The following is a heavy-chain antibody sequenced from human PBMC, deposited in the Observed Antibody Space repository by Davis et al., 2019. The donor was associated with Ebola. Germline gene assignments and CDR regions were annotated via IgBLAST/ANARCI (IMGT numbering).Heavy chain of an antibody. CDR2: ISWDGGST. D-gene: IGHD2-15*01. CDR1: GFTFDDYT. CDR3: AKDEARGDIVVVVAGPDY. Sequence: GESLKISCAASGFTFDDYTMHWVRQAPGKGLEWVSLISWDGGSTYYADSVKGRFTISRDNAKNSLYLQMNSLRAEDTAVYYCAKDEARGDIVVVVAGPDYWGQGTLVTVSS. V-gene: IGHV3-43*01. J-gene: IGHJ4*02.